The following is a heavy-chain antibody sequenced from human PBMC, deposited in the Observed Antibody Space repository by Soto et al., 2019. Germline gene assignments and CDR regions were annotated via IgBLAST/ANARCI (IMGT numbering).Heavy chain of an antibody. J-gene: IGHJ3*02. CDR3: AITYYYDSSGRKGPYDAFDI. CDR1: GGTFSSYA. CDR2: IIPIFGTA. D-gene: IGHD3-22*01. Sequence: QVQLVQSGAEVKKPGSSVKVSCKASGGTFSSYAISWVRQAPGQGLEWMGGIIPIFGTANYAQKFQGRVTITADESXXTXYXXLSSLRSEDTAVYYCAITYYYDSSGRKGPYDAFDIWGQGTMVTVSS. V-gene: IGHV1-69*12.